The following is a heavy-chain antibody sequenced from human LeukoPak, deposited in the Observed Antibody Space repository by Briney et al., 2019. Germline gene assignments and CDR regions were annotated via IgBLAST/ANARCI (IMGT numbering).Heavy chain of an antibody. Sequence: ASVKVSCKVSGYTLTELSMHWVRQAPGQGLEWMGGIIPIFGTANYAQKFQGRVTITADESTSTAYMELSSLRSEDTAVYYCARVSGYKFLHFDYWGQGTLVTVSS. CDR1: GYTLTELS. V-gene: IGHV1-69*13. CDR2: IIPIFGTA. CDR3: ARVSGYKFLHFDY. J-gene: IGHJ4*02. D-gene: IGHD5-12*01.